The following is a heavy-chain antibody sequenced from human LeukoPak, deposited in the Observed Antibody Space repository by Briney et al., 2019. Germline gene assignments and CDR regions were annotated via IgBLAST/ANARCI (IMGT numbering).Heavy chain of an antibody. J-gene: IGHJ6*03. CDR3: ARAVSNYDSSGYYPHYYYYMDV. D-gene: IGHD3-22*01. CDR1: GGSISSYY. V-gene: IGHV4-59*01. CDR2: IYYSGST. Sequence: SETLSLTCTVSGGSISSYYWSWIRQPPGKGVEWIGHIYYSGSTNYNPSLKSRVTMSVDTSKNQFSLKLSSVTAADTAVYYCARAVSNYDSSGYYPHYYYYMDVWGKGTTVTVSS.